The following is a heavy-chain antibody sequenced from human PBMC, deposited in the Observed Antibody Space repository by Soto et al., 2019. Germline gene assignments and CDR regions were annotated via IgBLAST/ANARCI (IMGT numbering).Heavy chain of an antibody. V-gene: IGHV3-7*04. J-gene: IGHJ4*02. CDR2: VKQDGSDS. D-gene: IGHD3-16*01. Sequence: EVQLVESGGGLVQPGGSLRLTCATSGFTLSGYWMSWVRQAPGKGLKWVGAVKQDGSDSYHVDSVKGRFIISRDNAKNSLLLQMKSLRDADTAVYYCARGGGNFDQWGQGTLVTVSS. CDR1: GFTLSGYW. CDR3: ARGGGNFDQ.